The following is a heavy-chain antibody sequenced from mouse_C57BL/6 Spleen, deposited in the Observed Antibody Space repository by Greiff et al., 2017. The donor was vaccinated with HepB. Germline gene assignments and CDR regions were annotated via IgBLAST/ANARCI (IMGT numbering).Heavy chain of an antibody. D-gene: IGHD3-2*02. Sequence: VQLQQSGPELVKPGASVKISCKASGYAFSSSWMNWVKQRPGKGLEWIGRIYPGDGDTNYNGKFKGKATLTADKSSSTAYMQLSSLTSEDSAVYFCAKAAQATAWFAYWGQGTLVTVSA. V-gene: IGHV1-82*01. J-gene: IGHJ3*01. CDR2: IYPGDGDT. CDR1: GYAFSSSW. CDR3: AKAAQATAWFAY.